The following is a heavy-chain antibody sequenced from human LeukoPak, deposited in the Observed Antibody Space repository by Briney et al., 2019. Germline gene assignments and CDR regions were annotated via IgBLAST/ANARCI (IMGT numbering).Heavy chain of an antibody. CDR3: ASASTTHYYYYYGMDV. CDR2: IYTSGST. Sequence: PSETLSLTCTVSGGSISSYYWSWIRQPPGKGLEWIGYIYTSGSTNYNPSLKSRVTISVDTSKNQFSLKLSSVTAADTAVYYCASASTTHYYYYYGMDVWGQGTTVTVSS. D-gene: IGHD1-1*01. V-gene: IGHV4-4*08. J-gene: IGHJ6*02. CDR1: GGSISSYY.